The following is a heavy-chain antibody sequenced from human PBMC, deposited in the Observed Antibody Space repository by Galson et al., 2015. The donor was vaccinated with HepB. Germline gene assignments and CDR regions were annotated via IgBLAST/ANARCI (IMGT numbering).Heavy chain of an antibody. Sequence: SVKVSCKASGYTFTGYYMHWVRQAPGQGLEWMGRINPNSGGTNYAQKFQGRVTMTRDTSISTAYMELSRLRSDDTAVYYCARGPGLWLGPNPLDYWGQGTPVTVSS. D-gene: IGHD3-10*01. CDR3: ARGPGLWLGPNPLDY. V-gene: IGHV1-2*06. CDR1: GYTFTGYY. J-gene: IGHJ4*02. CDR2: INPNSGGT.